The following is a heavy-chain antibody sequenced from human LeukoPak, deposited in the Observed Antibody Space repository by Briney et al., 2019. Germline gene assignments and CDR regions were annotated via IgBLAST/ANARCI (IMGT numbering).Heavy chain of an antibody. CDR3: ARVVLQSYYYYGMDV. J-gene: IGHJ6*02. CDR2: MNPNSGNT. V-gene: IGHV1-8*01. D-gene: IGHD3-3*01. Sequence: GASVKVSCKASGYTFTSYDINWVRQATGQGLEWMGWMNPNSGNTGYAQKFQGRVTMTRNTSISTAYMELSSLRSEDTAVYCCARVVLQSYYYYGMDVWGQGTTVTVSS. CDR1: GYTFTSYD.